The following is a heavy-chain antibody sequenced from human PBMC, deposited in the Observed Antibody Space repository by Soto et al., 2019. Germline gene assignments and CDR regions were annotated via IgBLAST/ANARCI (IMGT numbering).Heavy chain of an antibody. CDR2: IYYSGST. CDR3: ARDDSSGLIDY. Sequence: SEPLSLTCTVSGGSISSGGYYWSWIRQHPGKGLEWIGYIYYSGSTYYNPSLKSRVTISVGTSKNQFSLKLSSVTAADTAVYYCARDDSSGLIDYWGQGTLVTVSS. V-gene: IGHV4-31*03. CDR1: GGSISSGGYY. J-gene: IGHJ4*02. D-gene: IGHD3-22*01.